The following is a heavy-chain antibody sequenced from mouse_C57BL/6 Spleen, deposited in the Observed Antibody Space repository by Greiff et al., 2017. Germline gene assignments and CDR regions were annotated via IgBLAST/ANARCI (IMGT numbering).Heavy chain of an antibody. D-gene: IGHD2-3*01. CDR3: AKGEGYEVYAMDY. CDR1: GYAFSSSW. J-gene: IGHJ4*01. CDR2: IYPGDGDT. V-gene: IGHV1-82*01. Sequence: QVQLKQSGPELVKPGASVKISCKASGYAFSSSWMNWVKQRPGKGLEWIGRIYPGDGDTNYNGKFKGKATLTADKSSSTAYMQLSSLTSEDSAVYFCAKGEGYEVYAMDYWGQGTSVTVSS.